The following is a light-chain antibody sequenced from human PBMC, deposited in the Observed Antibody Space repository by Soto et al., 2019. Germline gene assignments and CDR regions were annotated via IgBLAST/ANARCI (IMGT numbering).Light chain of an antibody. CDR2: DAS. V-gene: IGKV3-11*01. CDR3: QQRSNWSPVT. CDR1: QSVGYH. Sequence: EIVLTQSPATLSLSPGERATLSCRASQSVGYHLAWYQQKPGQAPRLLIYDASNRATGIPARFSGSGSGTDFTLAISSLEPEDFAVYYCQQRSNWSPVTFGGGTRWIS. J-gene: IGKJ4*01.